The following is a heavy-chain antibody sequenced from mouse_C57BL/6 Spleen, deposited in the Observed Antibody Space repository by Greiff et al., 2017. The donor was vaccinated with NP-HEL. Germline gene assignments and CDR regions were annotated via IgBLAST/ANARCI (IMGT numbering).Heavy chain of an antibody. CDR3: SRYDYDEGFDY. D-gene: IGHD2-4*01. J-gene: IGHJ2*01. CDR1: GYTFTSYW. V-gene: IGHV1-69*01. Sequence: QVQLQQSGAELVMPGASVKLSCKASGYTFTSYWMHWVKQRPGQGLAWIGEIDPSDSYTNYNQKFKGKSTLTVDKSSSTAYMQLSSLTSEDSAVYYCSRYDYDEGFDYWGQGTTLTVSS. CDR2: IDPSDSYT.